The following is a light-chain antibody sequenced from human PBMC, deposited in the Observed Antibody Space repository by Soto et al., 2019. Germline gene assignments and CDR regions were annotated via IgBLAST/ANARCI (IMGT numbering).Light chain of an antibody. Sequence: QSALTQPASVSGSPGQSITISCTGTSSDVGGYNYVSWYQRHPGTAPKLMIYDVSNRPSGVSNRFSGSKSGNTASLTISGLQAEDEADYYCSSYTSSSTQVFGGGTKLTVL. CDR2: DVS. J-gene: IGLJ2*01. CDR1: SSDVGGYNY. CDR3: SSYTSSSTQV. V-gene: IGLV2-14*01.